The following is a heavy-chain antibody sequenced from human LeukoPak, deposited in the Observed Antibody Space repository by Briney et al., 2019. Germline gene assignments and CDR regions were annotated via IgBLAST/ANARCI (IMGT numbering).Heavy chain of an antibody. J-gene: IGHJ4*02. CDR3: ARQYDFWSGYYPFDY. CDR1: GFTFSSYG. D-gene: IGHD3-3*01. Sequence: PGRSLRLSCSASGFTFSSYGMHWVRQAPGKGLEWVAVISYDGSDKYYADSVKGRFTISRDNSKNTLYLQMNSLRAEDTAVYYCARQYDFWSGYYPFDYWGQGTLVTVSS. CDR2: ISYDGSDK. V-gene: IGHV3-30*03.